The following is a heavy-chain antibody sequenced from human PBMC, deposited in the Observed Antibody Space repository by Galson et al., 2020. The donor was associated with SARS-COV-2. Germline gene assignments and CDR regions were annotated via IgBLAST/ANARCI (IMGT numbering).Heavy chain of an antibody. J-gene: IGHJ4*02. Sequence: GGSLRLSCAASGFTFSDFYMSWIRQAPGKGLEWLSYISSRGTSIFYADSVKGRFTISRDNAKNSLYLQMDSLRAEDTAVYYCAKDYGDYGGLDYWGQGTLVTVSS. V-gene: IGHV3-11*04. CDR1: GFTFSDFY. D-gene: IGHD4-17*01. CDR3: AKDYGDYGGLDY. CDR2: ISSRGTSI.